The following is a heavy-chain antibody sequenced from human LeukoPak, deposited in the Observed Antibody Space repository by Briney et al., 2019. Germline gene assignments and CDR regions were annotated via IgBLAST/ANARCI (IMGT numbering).Heavy chain of an antibody. Sequence: SETLSLTCAVYSGSFSGYYWSWIRQPPGKGLEWIGEINDSGSVNCNPSLKNRVTLSVDTSKNQFSLRLSSVATADTAVYYCARRLVDSGASQVSDDWGQGTLVTVSS. CDR2: INDSGSV. D-gene: IGHD2-15*01. CDR1: SGSFSGYY. J-gene: IGHJ4*02. V-gene: IGHV4-34*01. CDR3: ARRLVDSGASQVSDD.